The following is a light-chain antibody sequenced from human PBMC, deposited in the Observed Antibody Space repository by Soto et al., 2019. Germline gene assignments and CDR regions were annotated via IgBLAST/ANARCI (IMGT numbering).Light chain of an antibody. CDR3: SSYTSSSTPYV. V-gene: IGLV2-8*01. CDR1: SSDVGAYNY. J-gene: IGLJ1*01. Sequence: QSALTQPPSASGSPGQSVTISCTGTSSDVGAYNYVSWYQQHPGKAPKLMIYEVSKRPSGVPDRFSGSKSGNTASLTVSGLQAEDEADYYCSSYTSSSTPYVFGTGTKV. CDR2: EVS.